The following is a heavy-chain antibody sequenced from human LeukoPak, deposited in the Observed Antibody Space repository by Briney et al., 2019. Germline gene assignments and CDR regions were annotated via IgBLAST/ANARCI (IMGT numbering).Heavy chain of an antibody. CDR2: IIPIFGTA. CDR1: EGTFSSYA. D-gene: IGHD2-15*01. CDR3: ARVKGYCSGGSCYSPYYYYYGMDV. V-gene: IGHV1-69*13. J-gene: IGHJ6*02. Sequence: GASVKVSCKASEGTFSSYAISWVRQAPGQGLEWMGGIIPIFGTANYAQKFQGRVTITADESTSTAYMELSSLRSEDTAVYYCARVKGYCSGGSCYSPYYYYYGMDVWGQGTTVTVSS.